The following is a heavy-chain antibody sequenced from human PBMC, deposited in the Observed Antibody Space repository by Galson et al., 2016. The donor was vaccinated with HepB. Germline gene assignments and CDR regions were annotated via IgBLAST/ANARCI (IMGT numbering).Heavy chain of an antibody. CDR1: GFTFSDHY. CDR2: TRNIVNSYST. D-gene: IGHD3-9*01. Sequence: SLRLSCAASGFTFSDHYIDWVRQAPGKGLEWVGRTRNIVNSYSTEYAASVRGRFTISRDDSKKSAYLQKNSLKTEDTAVYYCARDLTRRGGRYHIDGWGEGTTVSVS. CDR3: ARDLTRRGGRYHIDG. V-gene: IGHV3-72*01. J-gene: IGHJ6*03.